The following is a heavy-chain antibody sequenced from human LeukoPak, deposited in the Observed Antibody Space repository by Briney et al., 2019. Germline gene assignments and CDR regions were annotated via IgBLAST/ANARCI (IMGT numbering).Heavy chain of an antibody. CDR3: ARASRTYYYYYYGMDV. Sequence: PSETLSLTCAVYGGSFSGYYWSWIRQPPGKGLEWIGEINHSGSTNYNPSLKSRVTISVDTSKNQFSLKLSSVTAADTAVYYCARASRTYYYYYYGMDVWGQGTAVTVSS. CDR1: GGSFSGYY. J-gene: IGHJ6*02. CDR2: INHSGST. V-gene: IGHV4-34*01.